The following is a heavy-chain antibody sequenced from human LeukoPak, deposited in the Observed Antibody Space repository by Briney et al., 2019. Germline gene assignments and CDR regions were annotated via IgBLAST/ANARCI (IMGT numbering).Heavy chain of an antibody. J-gene: IGHJ4*02. V-gene: IGHV3-9*01. CDR3: AKDMREGSWYDPFDY. CDR1: GFTFDDYA. Sequence: PGGSLRLSCAASGFTFDDYAMHWVRQAPGKGLEWVSGISWNSGSIGYADSVKGRFTISRDNAKNSLYLQMNSLRAEDTALYYCAKDMREGSWYDPFDYWGQGTLVTVSS. CDR2: ISWNSGSI. D-gene: IGHD6-13*01.